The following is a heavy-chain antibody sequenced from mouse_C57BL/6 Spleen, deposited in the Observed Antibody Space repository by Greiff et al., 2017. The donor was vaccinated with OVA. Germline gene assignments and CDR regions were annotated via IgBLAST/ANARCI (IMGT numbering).Heavy chain of an antibody. Sequence: VQLQQSGAELVRPGASVKLSCTASGFNIKDDYMHWVKQRPEQGLEWIGWIDPENGDTEYASKFQGKATITADTSSNTAYLQLSSLTSEDTAVYYCTVYGYDGVDYWGQGTTLTVSS. CDR2: IDPENGDT. J-gene: IGHJ2*01. CDR1: GFNIKDDY. CDR3: TVYGYDGVDY. D-gene: IGHD2-2*01. V-gene: IGHV14-4*01.